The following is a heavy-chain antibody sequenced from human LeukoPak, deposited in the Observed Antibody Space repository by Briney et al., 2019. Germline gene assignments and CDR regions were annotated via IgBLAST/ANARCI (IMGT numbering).Heavy chain of an antibody. V-gene: IGHV3-48*01. CDR2: ISSSGSTK. J-gene: IGHJ4*02. Sequence: GGSLRLSCGASGITFSSYSMNWVRQAPGKGLEWVSYISSSGSTKYYADSVKGRFTISRDNARNSLYLQMNSLRAEDTAVYFCARGGLSIMGYWGQGTLVAVSS. CDR1: GITFSSYS. D-gene: IGHD2/OR15-2a*01. CDR3: ARGGLSIMGY.